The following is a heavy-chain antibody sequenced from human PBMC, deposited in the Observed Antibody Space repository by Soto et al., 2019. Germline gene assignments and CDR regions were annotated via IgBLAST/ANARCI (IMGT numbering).Heavy chain of an antibody. CDR2: ISYDGSNK. Sequence: GGSLRLSCAASGFTFSSYAMHWVRQAPGKGLEWVAVISYDGSNKYYADSVKGRFTISRDNSKNTLYLQMNSLRAEDTAVYYCARVLWFGELLPFDYWGQGTLVTVSS. CDR1: GFTFSSYA. D-gene: IGHD3-10*01. V-gene: IGHV3-30-3*01. J-gene: IGHJ4*02. CDR3: ARVLWFGELLPFDY.